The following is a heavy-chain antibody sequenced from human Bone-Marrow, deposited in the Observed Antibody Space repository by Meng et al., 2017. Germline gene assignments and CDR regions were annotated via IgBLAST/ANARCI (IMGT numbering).Heavy chain of an antibody. V-gene: IGHV1-18*01. Sequence: QGQLVQSEAEVKKPGASVKVSCEASGYTLSSDGFSWVRQAPGQGLEWLGWINTYNGKTDYAQKFQGRITMTTDTFTSTAYMELRSLRSDDTAVYYCATRGNPYLNCWGQGTLVTVSS. CDR1: GYTLSSDG. CDR2: INTYNGKT. J-gene: IGHJ4*02. CDR3: ATRGNPYLNC.